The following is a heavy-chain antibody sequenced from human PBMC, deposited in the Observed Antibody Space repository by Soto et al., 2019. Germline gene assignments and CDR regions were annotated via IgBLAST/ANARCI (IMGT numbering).Heavy chain of an antibody. CDR1: GATFKTYG. CDR3: ATEYRDSSGHYHYFDH. CDR2: ISSDGGNK. J-gene: IGHJ4*02. D-gene: IGHD3-22*01. V-gene: IGHV3-30*03. Sequence: QVQLVESGGGVVQPGRSLRLSCAASGATFKTYGMHWVRQAPGKGLEWVAVISSDGGNKYYADSVKGRFTISRDNSKNTLYLQMNSLRAEDTAVYYCATEYRDSSGHYHYFDHWGQGTLVTVSS.